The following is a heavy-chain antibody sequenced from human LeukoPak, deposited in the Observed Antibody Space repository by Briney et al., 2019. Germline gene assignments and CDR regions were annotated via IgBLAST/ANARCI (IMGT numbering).Heavy chain of an antibody. CDR2: MYYDGST. J-gene: IGHJ4*02. CDR1: GGSIYSTTFY. Sequence: SETLSLTCTVSGGSIYSTTFYWGWIRQPPGKGLEWIGSMYYDGSTYHNPSLKSRVTISVDTSNNQFSLKLTSVTAADTAVYFCARRSDSGSDDGEDYFDYWGQGTPVTVSS. CDR3: ARRSDSGSDDGEDYFDY. D-gene: IGHD1-26*01. V-gene: IGHV4-39*01.